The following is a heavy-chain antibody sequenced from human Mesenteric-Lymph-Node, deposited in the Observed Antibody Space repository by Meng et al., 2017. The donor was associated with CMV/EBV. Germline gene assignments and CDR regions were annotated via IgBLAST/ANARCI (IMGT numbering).Heavy chain of an antibody. Sequence: GESLKISCAASGFTFSSYSMNWVRQAPGKGLEWVSSISSSSSYIYYADSVKGRFTVSRDNAKNSLYLQMNSLRAEDTAVYYCARLKDYGGNLGLDYWGQGTLVTVSS. CDR3: ARLKDYGGNLGLDY. CDR1: GFTFSSYS. CDR2: ISSSSSYI. V-gene: IGHV3-21*01. J-gene: IGHJ4*02. D-gene: IGHD4-23*01.